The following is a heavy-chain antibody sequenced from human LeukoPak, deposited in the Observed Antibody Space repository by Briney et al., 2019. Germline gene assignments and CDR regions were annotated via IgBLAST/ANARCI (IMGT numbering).Heavy chain of an antibody. V-gene: IGHV4-4*07. J-gene: IGHJ6*02. Sequence: SESLSLTCTVSGGSISSYYWSWIRQPAGKGLEWIGRIYTSVSTNSNPSLKSRVTMSVDTSKNQFSLKLSSVTAADTAVYYCARDWVRGKYGMDVWGQGTTVTVSS. CDR1: GGSISSYY. CDR2: IYTSVST. D-gene: IGHD3-10*01. CDR3: ARDWVRGKYGMDV.